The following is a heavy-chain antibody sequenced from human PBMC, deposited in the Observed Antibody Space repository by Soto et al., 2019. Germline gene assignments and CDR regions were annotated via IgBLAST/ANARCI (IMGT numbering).Heavy chain of an antibody. CDR3: ARHRGYRSGGSCPRVKSYMDV. D-gene: IGHD2-15*01. V-gene: IGHV5-51*01. J-gene: IGHJ6*03. Sequence: GESLKISCKGSGYSFTSYWIGWVRQMPGKGLEWMGIIYPGDSDTRYSPSFQGQVTISADKSISTAYLQWSSLKASDTAMYYCARHRGYRSGGSCPRVKSYMDVWGKGTTVTVSS. CDR2: IYPGDSDT. CDR1: GYSFTSYW.